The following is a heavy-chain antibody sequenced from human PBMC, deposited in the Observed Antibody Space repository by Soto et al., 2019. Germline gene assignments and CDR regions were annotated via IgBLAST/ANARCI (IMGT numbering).Heavy chain of an antibody. CDR1: GGTFSSYA. Sequence: SVKVSCKASGGTFSSYAISWVRRAPGQGLEWMGGIIPIFGTANYAQKFQGRVTITADESTSTAYMELSSLRSEDTAVYYCARRGGSCGGDCHYDAFDIWGQGTMVTVSS. J-gene: IGHJ3*02. D-gene: IGHD2-21*02. CDR3: ARRGGSCGGDCHYDAFDI. CDR2: IIPIFGTA. V-gene: IGHV1-69*13.